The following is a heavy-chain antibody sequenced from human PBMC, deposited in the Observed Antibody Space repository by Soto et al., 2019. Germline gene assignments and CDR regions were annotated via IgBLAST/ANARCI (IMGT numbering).Heavy chain of an antibody. CDR2: IYPDDSDT. V-gene: IGHV5-51*01. J-gene: IGHJ5*02. CDR3: ARLRAAVPAPSGYGSGFDP. CDR1: GYRFTSYW. Sequence: PGESLKISCKGSGYRFTSYWIGWVRQMPGKGLEWMGIIYPDDSDTRYSPSFQGQVTISADRTINTAYLQWSSLKASDSAMYYCARLRAAVPAPSGYGSGFDPWGQGTQVTVSS. D-gene: IGHD6-19*01.